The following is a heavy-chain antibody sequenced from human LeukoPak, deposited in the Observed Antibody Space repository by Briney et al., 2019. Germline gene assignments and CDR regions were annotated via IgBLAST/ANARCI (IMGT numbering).Heavy chain of an antibody. J-gene: IGHJ6*03. V-gene: IGHV4-34*01. Sequence: SETLSLTCAVYGGSFSGYYWSWIRQPPGKGLEWIGEINHSGSTNYNPSLKSRVTISVDTSKNQFSLKLSSVTAADTAVYYCARAHGVAMAKGGYYYYYYMDVWGKGTTVTISS. CDR1: GGSFSGYY. D-gene: IGHD5-18*01. CDR2: INHSGST. CDR3: ARAHGVAMAKGGYYYYYYMDV.